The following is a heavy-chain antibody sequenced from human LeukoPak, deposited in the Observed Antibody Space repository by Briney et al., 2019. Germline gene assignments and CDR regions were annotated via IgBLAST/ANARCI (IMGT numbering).Heavy chain of an antibody. CDR3: ARDGPGYCSSTSCYASFDY. V-gene: IGHV1-18*01. D-gene: IGHD2-2*01. CDR2: ISAYNGNT. J-gene: IGHJ4*02. Sequence: EASVKVSCKASGYTFTSYGISWVRQAPGQGLEWMGWISAYNGNTSYAQKLQGRVTMTTDTSTSTAYMELRSLRSDDTAVYYCARDGPGYCSSTSCYASFDYWGQGTLVTVSS. CDR1: GYTFTSYG.